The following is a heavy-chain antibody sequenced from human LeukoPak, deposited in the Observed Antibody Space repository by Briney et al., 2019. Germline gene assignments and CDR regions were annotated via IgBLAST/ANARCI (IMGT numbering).Heavy chain of an antibody. CDR3: AAVYDILTGYYGDKPFDY. CDR2: IVVASGNT. Sequence: ASVKVSCKASGFTFTSSAMQWVRQARGQRLECIGWIVVASGNTNYAQKFQERVTITRDMSTSTAYMELSSLRSEDTAVYYCAAVYDILTGYYGDKPFDYWGQGTLVTVSS. V-gene: IGHV1-58*02. CDR1: GFTFTSSA. D-gene: IGHD3-9*01. J-gene: IGHJ4*02.